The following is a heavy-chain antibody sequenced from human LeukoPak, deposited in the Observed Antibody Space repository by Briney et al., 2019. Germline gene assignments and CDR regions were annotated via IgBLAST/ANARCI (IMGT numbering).Heavy chain of an antibody. CDR3: ARDLGDHFDY. CDR1: GFTFSSYS. Sequence: GGSLRLSCAASGFTFSSYSMNWVRQAPGKGLEWVSYISSSSSSTIYYADSVKGRFTISRDNAKNSLHLQMNSLRAEDTAVYYCARDLGDHFDYWGQGTLVTVSS. CDR2: ISSSSSSTI. J-gene: IGHJ4*02. V-gene: IGHV3-48*01. D-gene: IGHD4-17*01.